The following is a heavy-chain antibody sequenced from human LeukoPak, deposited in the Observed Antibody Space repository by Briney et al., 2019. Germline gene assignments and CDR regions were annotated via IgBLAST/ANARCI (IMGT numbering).Heavy chain of an antibody. J-gene: IGHJ3*02. CDR2: INHSGST. D-gene: IGHD2-2*01. Sequence: SETLSLTCAVYGGSFSGYYWSWIRQPPGKGLEWIGEINHSGSTNYNPSPKSRVTISVDTSKNQFSLKLSSVTAADTAVYYCARGLYCSSTSCYENAFDIWGQGTMVTVSS. V-gene: IGHV4-34*01. CDR3: ARGLYCSSTSCYENAFDI. CDR1: GGSFSGYY.